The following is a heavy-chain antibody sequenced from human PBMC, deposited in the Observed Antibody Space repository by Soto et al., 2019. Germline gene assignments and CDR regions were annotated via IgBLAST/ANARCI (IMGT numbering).Heavy chain of an antibody. Sequence: SVNVSCKASGGNLSSYDISWVRQAPGQGLEWMGGIIPIIGTANYAQKFQGRVTITADESTSTAYMELSSLRSEDTAMYYCAGVGPIVTGSEGFDVWGQGTMVTVSS. D-gene: IGHD3-9*01. CDR3: AGVGPIVTGSEGFDV. CDR2: IIPIIGTA. V-gene: IGHV1-69*13. J-gene: IGHJ3*01. CDR1: GGNLSSYD.